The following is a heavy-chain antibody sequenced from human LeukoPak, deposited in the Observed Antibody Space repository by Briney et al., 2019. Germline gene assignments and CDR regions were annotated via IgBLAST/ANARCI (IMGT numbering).Heavy chain of an antibody. V-gene: IGHV4-34*12. D-gene: IGHD6-6*01. CDR2: IFHRGDP. CDR3: TGSSRSTRYYFDY. CDR1: GGSFSDYY. J-gene: IGHJ4*02. Sequence: SETLSLTCAVHGGSFSDYYWSWIRQPPGKGLEWIGEIFHRGDPNYNPSLKSRVTISVDTSENQFSLNLSSVAATDSAVYFCTGSSRSTRYYFDYWGQGILVTVSS.